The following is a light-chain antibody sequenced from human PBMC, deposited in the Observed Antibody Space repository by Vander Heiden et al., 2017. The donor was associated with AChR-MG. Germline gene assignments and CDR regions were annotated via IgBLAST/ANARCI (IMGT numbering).Light chain of an antibody. CDR3: GTWDSSLSAVV. Sequence: QSVLTQPPSVPAAPGQKVTIPCSGSSTNIGNNYVSWYQQLPGTAPNLLIYENNKRPSGIPDRFSVSKFGTSATLGITGLQTGDEADYYCGTWDSSLSAVVFGGGTKLTVL. J-gene: IGLJ2*01. CDR1: STNIGNNY. V-gene: IGLV1-51*02. CDR2: ENN.